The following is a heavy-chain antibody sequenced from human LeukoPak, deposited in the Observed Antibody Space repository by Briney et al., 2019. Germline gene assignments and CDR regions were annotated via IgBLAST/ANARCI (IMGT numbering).Heavy chain of an antibody. J-gene: IGHJ4*02. D-gene: IGHD3-22*01. CDR1: GGSFSGYY. CDR2: INHSGST. CDR3: ARGYYDSSGYYWNY. V-gene: IGHV4-34*01. Sequence: SETLSLTCAVSGGSFSGYYWSWIRQPPGKGLEWIGEINHSGSTNYNPSLKSRVTISVDTSKNQFSLKLSSVTAADTAVYYCARGYYDSSGYYWNYWGQGTLVTVSS.